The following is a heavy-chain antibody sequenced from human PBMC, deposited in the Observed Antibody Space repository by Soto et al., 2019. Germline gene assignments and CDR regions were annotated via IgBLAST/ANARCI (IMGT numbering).Heavy chain of an antibody. V-gene: IGHV3-23*01. CDR3: AKGAVVRGVIREGPFDY. CDR1: GFTFSSYA. Sequence: GGSLRLSCAASGFTFSSYAMSWVRQAPGKGLEWVSAISGSGGSTYYADSVKGRFTISRDNSKNTLYLQMNSLRAEDTAVYYCAKGAVVRGVIREGPFDYWGQGTLVTVSS. CDR2: ISGSGGST. D-gene: IGHD3-10*01. J-gene: IGHJ4*02.